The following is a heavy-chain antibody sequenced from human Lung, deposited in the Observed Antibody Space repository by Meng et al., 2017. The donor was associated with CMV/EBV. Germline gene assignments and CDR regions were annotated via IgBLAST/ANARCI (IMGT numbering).Heavy chain of an antibody. CDR3: TKSCGGDCYAQYYYYGMDV. CDR1: GYSFASYW. V-gene: IGHV5-51*01. CDR2: IYPGDSDT. J-gene: IGHJ6*02. D-gene: IGHD2-21*01. Sequence: GESXKISCQGSGYSFASYWIGWVRQMPGKGLEWMGIIYPGDSDTRYSPSFEGQVTISADKSISTAYLQWSSLKASDTAMYYCTKSCGGDCYAQYYYYGMDVWGQGXTVTVSS.